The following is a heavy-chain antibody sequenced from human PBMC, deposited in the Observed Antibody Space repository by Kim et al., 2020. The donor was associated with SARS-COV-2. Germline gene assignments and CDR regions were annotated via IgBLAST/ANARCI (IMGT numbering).Heavy chain of an antibody. Sequence: GGSLRLSCAASGFTFSSYAMSWVRQAPGKGLEWVSTISGSGGSTYYADSVKGRFTISRDNSKNTLYLQMNSLRAEDTAVYYCAKEVYLFAESSGWYETDYWGQGTLVTVSS. CDR1: GFTFSSYA. CDR3: AKEVYLFAESSGWYETDY. CDR2: ISGSGGST. V-gene: IGHV3-23*01. D-gene: IGHD6-19*01. J-gene: IGHJ4*02.